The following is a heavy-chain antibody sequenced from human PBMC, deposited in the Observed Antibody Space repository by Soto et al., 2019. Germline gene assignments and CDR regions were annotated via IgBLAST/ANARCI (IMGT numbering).Heavy chain of an antibody. CDR2: TYHSGST. V-gene: IGHV4-30-2*01. CDR3: ASAEGEAYYDFWGAYYTRIVIDY. CDR1: AGSISSGGYS. D-gene: IGHD3-3*01. J-gene: IGHJ4*02. Sequence: TLSLTCAVSAGSISSGGYSWSWIRQPPGKGLEWIGYTYHSGSTYYNPSLKSRVTISLDRSQNKFSLKRRAVTAAATAGYCCASAEGEAYYDFWGAYYTRIVIDYWGQGTLVTVSS.